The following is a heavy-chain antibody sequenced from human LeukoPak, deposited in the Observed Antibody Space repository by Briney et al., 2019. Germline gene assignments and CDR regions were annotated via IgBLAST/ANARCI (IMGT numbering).Heavy chain of an antibody. D-gene: IGHD6-19*01. Sequence: GGSLRLSCAASGFTFSSYAMSWARQAPGKGLEWVSAISGSGGSTYYADSVKGRFTISRDNSKNTLYLQMNSLRAEDTAVYYCAKATTVAGYYFDYWGQGTLVTVSS. V-gene: IGHV3-23*01. CDR3: AKATTVAGYYFDY. J-gene: IGHJ4*02. CDR2: ISGSGGST. CDR1: GFTFSSYA.